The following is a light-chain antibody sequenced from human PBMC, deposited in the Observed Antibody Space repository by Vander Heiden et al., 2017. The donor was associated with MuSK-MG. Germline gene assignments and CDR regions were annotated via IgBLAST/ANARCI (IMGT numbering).Light chain of an antibody. V-gene: IGKV1-5*03. Sequence: DVQMTQSPSTLSASVGDRVTITCRASESISKWLAWHQQKPGKAPKLLMYMASNLEGGVPSRFSGSGSGTEFTLTISSLQPDDFATYYCQQDNSSPYNFGQGTKIEIK. CDR2: MAS. CDR1: ESISKW. CDR3: QQDNSSPYN. J-gene: IGKJ2*01.